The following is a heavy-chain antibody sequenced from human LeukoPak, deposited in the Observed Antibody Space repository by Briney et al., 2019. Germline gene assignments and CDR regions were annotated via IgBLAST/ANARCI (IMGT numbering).Heavy chain of an antibody. Sequence: GGSLRLSCAASGFSFSSYSMSWVRQAPGKGPEWVSSIGGSGGSTYYADSVKGRFTISRDNSKNTLYLQMNSLRAEDTAVYYCAKGVSAAADDAFDIWGQGTMVTVSS. V-gene: IGHV3-23*01. D-gene: IGHD6-13*01. CDR3: AKGVSAAADDAFDI. J-gene: IGHJ3*02. CDR1: GFSFSSYS. CDR2: IGGSGGST.